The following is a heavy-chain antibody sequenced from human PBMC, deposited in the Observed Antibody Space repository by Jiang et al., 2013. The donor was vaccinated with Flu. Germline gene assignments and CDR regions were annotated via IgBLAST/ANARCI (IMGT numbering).Heavy chain of an antibody. V-gene: IGHV1-2*02. J-gene: IGHJ4*02. D-gene: IGHD1-26*01. CDR1: EYTFTGYY. CDR3: AREMNKVGGITTDY. CDR2: INPNNGGT. Sequence: GAEVKKPGASVKVSCKASEYTFTGYYIHWVRQAPGQGLEWMGWINPNNGGTNYAQKFQGRVTMTRDTSNSTFYMELRRLRSDDTAVYYCAREMNKVGGITTDYWGQGTLVTVSS.